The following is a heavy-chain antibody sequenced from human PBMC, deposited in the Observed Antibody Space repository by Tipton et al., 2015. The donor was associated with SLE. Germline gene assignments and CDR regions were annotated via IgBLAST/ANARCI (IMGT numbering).Heavy chain of an antibody. J-gene: IGHJ4*02. Sequence: TLSLTCTVFSGSIYRRYWTWIRQPPGRGLEWIGSVYYTWKTYYSPSLTSRLTISVDTSKNEFSLKLASVSAADTAMYYCAAAVLNTNHFDFWRQGFLVAFSS. V-gene: IGHV4-59*11. CDR3: AAAVLNTNHFDF. CDR1: SGSIYRRY. D-gene: IGHD3-10*01. CDR2: VYYTWKT.